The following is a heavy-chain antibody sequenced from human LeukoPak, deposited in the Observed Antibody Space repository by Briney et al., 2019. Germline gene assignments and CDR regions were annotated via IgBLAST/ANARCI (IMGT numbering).Heavy chain of an antibody. V-gene: IGHV4-34*01. D-gene: IGHD4-23*01. CDR2: INHSGST. CDR3: ARHYYGGSGAFDI. CDR1: GGSFSGYY. Sequence: SETLSLTCAVYGGSFSGYYWSWIRQPPGKGLEWIGEINHSGSTNYNPSLKSRVTISVDTSKNQFSLKLSSVTAADTAVYYCARHYYGGSGAFDIWGLGTMVTVSS. J-gene: IGHJ3*02.